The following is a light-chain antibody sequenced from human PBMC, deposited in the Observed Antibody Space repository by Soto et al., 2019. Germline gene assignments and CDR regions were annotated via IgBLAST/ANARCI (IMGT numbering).Light chain of an antibody. CDR2: AAS. Sequence: DIQMTQSPSSLSAAVGDRVTITCRASHDISTYLCWYQQKPGKAPKLLIYAASILQSGVPPRFSGCGSGTDFTLTISSLQPEDIETYYYQQSFTTLTFGGGTKVDIK. CDR1: HDISTY. J-gene: IGKJ4*01. V-gene: IGKV1-39*01. CDR3: QQSFTTLT.